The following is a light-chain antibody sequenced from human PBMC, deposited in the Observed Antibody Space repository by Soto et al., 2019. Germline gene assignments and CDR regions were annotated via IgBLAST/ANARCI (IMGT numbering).Light chain of an antibody. Sequence: EIVLTQSPHTLSLSPGERASLSCRTSQTISSSYFAWYQQKPGQSPRLLVYAASIRAPGIPDRFSGSGSGADFTLTISRLEPADFAVYYCQHSDGSLTLGGGTRVEIK. CDR3: QHSDGSLT. CDR2: AAS. CDR1: QTISSSY. J-gene: IGKJ4*01. V-gene: IGKV3-20*01.